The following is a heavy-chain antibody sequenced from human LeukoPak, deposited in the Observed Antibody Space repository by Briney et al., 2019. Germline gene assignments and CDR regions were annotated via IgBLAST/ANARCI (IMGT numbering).Heavy chain of an antibody. D-gene: IGHD6-19*01. Sequence: SETLSLTCTVSGGSISSYYWSWIRQPPGKGLEWIGYTYYSGSTNYNPSLKSRVTISVDTSKNQFSLKLSSVTAADTAVYYCARVGSSGWSIDYWGQGTLVTVSS. CDR2: TYYSGST. V-gene: IGHV4-59*01. CDR1: GGSISSYY. CDR3: ARVGSSGWSIDY. J-gene: IGHJ4*02.